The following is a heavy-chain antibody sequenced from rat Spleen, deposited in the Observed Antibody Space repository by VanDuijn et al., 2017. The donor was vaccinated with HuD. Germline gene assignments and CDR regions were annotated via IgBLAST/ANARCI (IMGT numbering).Heavy chain of an antibody. J-gene: IGHJ2*01. CDR2: ISTGGDNT. CDR1: GFTFKNYW. V-gene: IGHV5-31*01. D-gene: IGHD1-12*02. Sequence: EVQLVESGGGLVQPGGSLRLSCVASGFTFKNYWMTWIRQARGKGLEWVAYISTGGDNTYYRDSVKGRFTISRDNAKSTLYLQLDSLRSEDTATYYCTTDTFYDGTYYPGGFDYWGQGVTVTVSS. CDR3: TTDTFYDGTYYPGGFDY.